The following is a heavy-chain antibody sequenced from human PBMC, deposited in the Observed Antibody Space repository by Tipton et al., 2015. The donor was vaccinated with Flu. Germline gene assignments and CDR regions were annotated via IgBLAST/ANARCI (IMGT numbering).Heavy chain of an antibody. CDR2: IYTTGSV. CDR1: GGFITSGSYY. CDR3: ARSPSYSGSGIYPYYFDD. D-gene: IGHD3-10*01. V-gene: IGHV4-61*02. Sequence: TLSLTCSISGGFITSGSYYWSWIRQSAGRGLEWIGRIYTTGSVNYNPSLRGRVTIAGGTSRNHFSLQLTSVTAADTAVYFCARSPSYSGSGIYPYYFDDWGQGTLVTVAS. J-gene: IGHJ4*02.